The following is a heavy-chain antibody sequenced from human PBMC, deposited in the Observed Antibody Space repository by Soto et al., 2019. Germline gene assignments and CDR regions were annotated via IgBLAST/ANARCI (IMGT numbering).Heavy chain of an antibody. J-gene: IGHJ5*02. V-gene: IGHV4-59*01. CDR3: ARVNHCSGGSCYQPWFDP. D-gene: IGHD2-15*01. Sequence: SETLSLTCTVSGGSISSYYWSWIRQPPGKGLEWIGYIYYSGSTNYNPSLKSRVTISVDTSKNQFSLKLSSVTAADTAVYYCARVNHCSGGSCYQPWFDPWGQGTLVTVSS. CDR1: GGSISSYY. CDR2: IYYSGST.